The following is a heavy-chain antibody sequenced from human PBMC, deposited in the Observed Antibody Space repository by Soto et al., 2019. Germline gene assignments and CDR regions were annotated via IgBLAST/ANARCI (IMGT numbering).Heavy chain of an antibody. V-gene: IGHV3-53*01. J-gene: IGHJ4*02. Sequence: EVQLVESGGGLIQPGGSLRLSCAASGFTVSSNYMSWVRQAPGKRLEWAPVIYSGGSTYYADSVKGRFTISRDNAKNTLYLQMNSLRAEDTAVYYCARVAYSYGVYYFDYWGQGTLVTVSS. CDR3: ARVAYSYGVYYFDY. D-gene: IGHD5-18*01. CDR2: IYSGGST. CDR1: GFTVSSNY.